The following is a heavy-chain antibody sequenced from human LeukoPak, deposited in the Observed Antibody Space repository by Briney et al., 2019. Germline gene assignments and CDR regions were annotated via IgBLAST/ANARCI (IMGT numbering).Heavy chain of an antibody. V-gene: IGHV4-34*12. J-gene: IGHJ5*02. Sequence: PSETLSLTCAVYGYSLTNHYWIWIRQPPGKGLEWIGEIMHTGSTNYNPSLKSRVTISVDTSKNQFFLNLTSVTAADTAVYYCVRGPAAVHPWGQGTLVTVSS. CDR2: IMHTGST. D-gene: IGHD6-13*01. CDR1: GYSLTNHY. CDR3: VRGPAAVHP.